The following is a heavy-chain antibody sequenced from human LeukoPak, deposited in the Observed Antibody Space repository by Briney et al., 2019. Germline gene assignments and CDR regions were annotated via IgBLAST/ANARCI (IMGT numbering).Heavy chain of an antibody. CDR1: GFTFDDYG. Sequence: TGGSLRLSCAASGFTFDDYGVSWVRQAPGKGLEWVSGINWNGGSTGYADSVKGRFTISRDNAKNSLYLQMNSLRAEDTALYYCARGDYYDSSGYDAFDIWGQGTMVTVSS. J-gene: IGHJ3*02. CDR3: ARGDYYDSSGYDAFDI. CDR2: INWNGGST. V-gene: IGHV3-20*04. D-gene: IGHD3-22*01.